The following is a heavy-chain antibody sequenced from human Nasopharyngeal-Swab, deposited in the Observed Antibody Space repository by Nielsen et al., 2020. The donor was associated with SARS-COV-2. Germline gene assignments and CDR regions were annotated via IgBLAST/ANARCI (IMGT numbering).Heavy chain of an antibody. V-gene: IGHV3-74*01. J-gene: IGHJ4*02. CDR3: VRDNYGVDY. CDR1: GFIFINYW. Sequence: GESLKISCAGSGFIFINYWMHWVRQAPGKGLVWVSRIRGDGSDPSYAASVKGRFTISRDNAKSTIYLQMNSLRVEDTAVYYCVRDNYGVDYWGQGTLVTVSS. CDR2: IRGDGSDP. D-gene: IGHD3-10*01.